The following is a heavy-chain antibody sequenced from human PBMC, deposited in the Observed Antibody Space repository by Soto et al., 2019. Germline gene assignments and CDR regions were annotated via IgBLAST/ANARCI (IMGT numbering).Heavy chain of an antibody. D-gene: IGHD1-20*01. V-gene: IGHV1-8*01. Sequence: GASVKVSCKASGYTFTSYDINWVRQATGQGLEWMGWMNPNSGNTGYAQKFQGRVTMTRNTSISTAYMELSSLRSEDTAVYYCARGGVDNWNYYYMDVWGKGTTVTVSS. J-gene: IGHJ6*03. CDR3: ARGGVDNWNYYYMDV. CDR1: GYTFTSYD. CDR2: MNPNSGNT.